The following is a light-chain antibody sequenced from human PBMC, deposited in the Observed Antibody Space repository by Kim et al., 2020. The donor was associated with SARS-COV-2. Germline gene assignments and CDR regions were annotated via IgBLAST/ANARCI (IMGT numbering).Light chain of an antibody. CDR3: AAWDDSLSGYV. V-gene: IGLV1-47*02. J-gene: IGLJ1*01. CDR1: SSNIGSNY. CDR2: SNN. Sequence: QRVTSSCSGSSSNIGSNYVYWYQQLPGTAPKLLIYSNNQRPSGVPDRFSGSKSGTSASLAISGLRSEDEADYYCAAWDDSLSGYVFGTGTKVTVL.